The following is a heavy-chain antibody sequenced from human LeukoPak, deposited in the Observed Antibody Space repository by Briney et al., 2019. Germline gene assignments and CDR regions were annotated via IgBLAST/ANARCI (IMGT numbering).Heavy chain of an antibody. J-gene: IGHJ5*02. CDR1: SGSLSSSY. CDR3: AREGLNMVRGVIPKEAWGWFDP. CDR2: VYTSGST. D-gene: IGHD3-10*01. V-gene: IGHV4-4*07. Sequence: SETLSLTCTLSSGSLSSSYWSWIRQPAGKGLEWIGRVYTSGSTNYNPSLKSRVAMSVDTSKNQFSLDLTSVTAADAAVYYCAREGLNMVRGVIPKEAWGWFDPWGQGTLVTVSS.